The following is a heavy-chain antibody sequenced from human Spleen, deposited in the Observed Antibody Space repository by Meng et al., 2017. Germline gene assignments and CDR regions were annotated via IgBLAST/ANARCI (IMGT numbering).Heavy chain of an antibody. D-gene: IGHD2-15*01. Sequence: GESLKISCAASGFTFSDYYMSWVRQAPGKGLEWVSGISYGSDSRYSADSVKGRFTISKDYSRNTLYLQMNSLRADDTAVYYCAKGKCGGGTCYILDHWGQGVLVTVSS. CDR3: AKGKCGGGTCYILDH. V-gene: IGHV3-23*01. CDR2: ISYGSDSR. CDR1: GFTFSDYY. J-gene: IGHJ4*02.